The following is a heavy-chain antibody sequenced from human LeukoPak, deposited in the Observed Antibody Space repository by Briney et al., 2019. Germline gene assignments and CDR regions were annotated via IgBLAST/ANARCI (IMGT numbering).Heavy chain of an antibody. V-gene: IGHV7-4-1*02. Sequence: EASVKVSGKASGYIFTSYVLHWVRQAPGQGLEWMGWINTNTGNPTYAQGFTGRFVFSLDTSVSTAYLQISSLKADDTAMYYCARGDYETHGYQTRWGQGTLVTVSS. CDR1: GYIFTSYV. D-gene: IGHD3-22*01. CDR3: ARGDYETHGYQTR. CDR2: INTNTGNP. J-gene: IGHJ4*02.